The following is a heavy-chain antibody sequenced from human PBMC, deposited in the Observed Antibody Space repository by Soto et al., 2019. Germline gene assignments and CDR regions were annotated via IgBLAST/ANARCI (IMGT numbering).Heavy chain of an antibody. V-gene: IGHV3-33*01. D-gene: IGHD3-10*01. CDR2: IWYDGSNK. CDR1: GFTFSSYG. Sequence: QVQLVESGGGVVQPGRSLRLSCAASGFTFSSYGMHWVRQAPGKGLEWVAVIWYDGSNKYYADSVKGRFTISRDNSKNTLYLQMNSLRAEDTAVYYCARVNYYGSGSHHFDYWGQGTLVTVSS. CDR3: ARVNYYGSGSHHFDY. J-gene: IGHJ4*02.